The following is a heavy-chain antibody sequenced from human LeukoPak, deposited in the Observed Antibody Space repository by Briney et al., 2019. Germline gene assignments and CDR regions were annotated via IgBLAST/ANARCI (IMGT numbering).Heavy chain of an antibody. D-gene: IGHD6-13*01. CDR1: GFTFSSYD. Sequence: GGSLRLSCAASGFTFSSYDMHWVRQAPGKGLEWVSAIGVAANTFYSGSVKGRFTISRENAKNSLYLLMSSLRAEDTAVYYCAREGQSSSSWTDYWGQGTLVTVSS. CDR2: IGVAANT. V-gene: IGHV3-13*01. CDR3: AREGQSSSSWTDY. J-gene: IGHJ4*02.